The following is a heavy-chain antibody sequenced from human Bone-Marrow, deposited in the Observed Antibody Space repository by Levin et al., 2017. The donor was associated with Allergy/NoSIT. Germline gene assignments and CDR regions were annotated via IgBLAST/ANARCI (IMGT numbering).Heavy chain of an antibody. CDR1: GFTFSRFA. CDR3: GKGGNDHWNGYSMDV. Sequence: AGGSLRLSCAASGFTFSRFAMTWVRQAPGQGLEWVSAISSSGRTYHADSVEGRFTISRDNSKNTVYLQMNSLRVEDTAVYYCGKGGNDHWNGYSMDVWGQGTTVTVSS. J-gene: IGHJ6*02. CDR2: ISSSGRT. V-gene: IGHV3-23*01. D-gene: IGHD3-3*01.